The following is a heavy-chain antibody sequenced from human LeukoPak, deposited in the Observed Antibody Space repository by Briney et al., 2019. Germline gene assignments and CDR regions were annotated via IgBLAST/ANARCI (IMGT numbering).Heavy chain of an antibody. CDR1: GYTFTSYG. V-gene: IGHV1-69*05. CDR2: IIPIFGTA. D-gene: IGHD1-14*01. J-gene: IGHJ3*02. CDR3: ARALHHYDAFDI. Sequence: GASVKVSCKASGYTFTSYGISWVRQAPGQGLEWMGRIIPIFGTANYAQKFQGRVTITTDESTSTAYMELSSLRSEDTAVYYCARALHHYDAFDIWGQGTMVTVSS.